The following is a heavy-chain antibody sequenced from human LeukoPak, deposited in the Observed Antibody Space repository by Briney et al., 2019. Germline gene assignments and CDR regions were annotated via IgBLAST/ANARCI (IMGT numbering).Heavy chain of an antibody. J-gene: IGHJ4*02. CDR1: GGSPSSYY. CDR3: ASLGSHSGSYRGDDY. Sequence: SETLSLTCTLSGGSPSSYYWSWIRQPAGEGLEWIGRIYTSGSTNYNPSLKSRVTMSVDTSKKQFSLKLSSGTAADTAVYYCASLGSHSGSYRGDDYWGQGTLVTVSS. D-gene: IGHD1-26*01. V-gene: IGHV4-4*07. CDR2: IYTSGST.